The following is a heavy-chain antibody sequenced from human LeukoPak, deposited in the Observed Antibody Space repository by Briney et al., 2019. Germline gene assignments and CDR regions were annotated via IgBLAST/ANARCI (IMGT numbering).Heavy chain of an antibody. J-gene: IGHJ4*02. V-gene: IGHV1-69*06. D-gene: IGHD3-3*02. CDR1: GGIFSSYA. CDR3: AKAALVGTHYFDH. Sequence: ASVKVSCKASGGIFSSYAISWVRQAPGQGLEWMGRIITVFGTANYAQKFEGRVTITADKSASTVYMELSSLRSEGTAVYYCAKAALVGTHYFDHWGQGTLVTVSS. CDR2: IITVFGTA.